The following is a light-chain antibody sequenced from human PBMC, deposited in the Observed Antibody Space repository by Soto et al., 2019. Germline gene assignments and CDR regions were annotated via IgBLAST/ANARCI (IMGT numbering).Light chain of an antibody. Sequence: IVMTQSPATLSVSPGERATLSCRASQSVNSNLAWYQHKPGQAPRLLIYGASTSATGILARFSGSGSGTEFTLTISSLQSEDFAVYYCQQYNNWPQLTFGRGTKVEIK. J-gene: IGKJ4*01. V-gene: IGKV3-15*01. CDR3: QQYNNWPQLT. CDR1: QSVNSN. CDR2: GAS.